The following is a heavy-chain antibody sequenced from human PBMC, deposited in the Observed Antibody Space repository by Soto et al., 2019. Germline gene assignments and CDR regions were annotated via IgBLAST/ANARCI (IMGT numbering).Heavy chain of an antibody. V-gene: IGHV3-23*01. CDR2: ISGTGAGK. J-gene: IGHJ6*02. Sequence: EVQLLESGGALVQPGGSLRLSCAASGFTFGTYAMSWVRQAPGMGLEWVSAISGTGAGKYYADSVKGRFTISRDNSGNTLILQMNTLGAADTAMYYCAKAMGSGSFGYYSLDVWGQGTTVTVSS. CDR3: AKAMGSGSFGYYSLDV. CDR1: GFTFGTYA. D-gene: IGHD3-10*01.